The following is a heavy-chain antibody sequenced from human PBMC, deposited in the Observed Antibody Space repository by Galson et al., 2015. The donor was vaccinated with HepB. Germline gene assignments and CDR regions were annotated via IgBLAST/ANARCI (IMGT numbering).Heavy chain of an antibody. CDR1: GYTFITYL. CDR2: VNAGTGHT. J-gene: IGHJ6*02. V-gene: IGHV1-3*01. Sequence: SVKVSCKASGYTFITYLMHWVRQAPGQRLEWMGWVNAGTGHTKYSHKFQDRITITRDTSATTAYMALSGLTSEDTAVYYCARERVGPGSTRRLYYYGMDVWGQGTTVTVS. CDR3: ARERVGPGSTRRLYYYGMDV. D-gene: IGHD2-2*01.